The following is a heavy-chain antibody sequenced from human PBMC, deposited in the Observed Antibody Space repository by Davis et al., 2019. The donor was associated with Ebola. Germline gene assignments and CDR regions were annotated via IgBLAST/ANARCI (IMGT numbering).Heavy chain of an antibody. CDR3: ARQCSGGSCYLVLDY. J-gene: IGHJ4*02. V-gene: IGHV3-7*01. Sequence: GESLKISCAASGFTFSSYWMSWVRQAPGKGLEWVANIKQDGSEKYYVDSVKGRFTISRDNAKNSLYLQMNSLRAEDTAVYYCARQCSGGSCYLVLDYWGQGTLVTVSS. CDR2: IKQDGSEK. D-gene: IGHD2-15*01. CDR1: GFTFSSYW.